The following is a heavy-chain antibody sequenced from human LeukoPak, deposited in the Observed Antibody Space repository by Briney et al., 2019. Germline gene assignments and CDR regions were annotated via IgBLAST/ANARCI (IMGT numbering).Heavy chain of an antibody. Sequence: GASVKVSCKASGYTFTSYGISWVRQAPGQGLEWMGGIIPIFGTANYAQKFQGRVTITTDESTSTAYMELSSLRSEDTAVYYCASGASDRGVEFDYWGQGTLVTVSS. D-gene: IGHD3-10*01. CDR1: GYTFTSYG. V-gene: IGHV1-69*05. CDR3: ASGASDRGVEFDY. J-gene: IGHJ4*02. CDR2: IIPIFGTA.